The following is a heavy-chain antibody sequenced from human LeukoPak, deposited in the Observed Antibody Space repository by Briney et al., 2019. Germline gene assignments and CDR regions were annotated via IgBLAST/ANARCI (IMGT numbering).Heavy chain of an antibody. CDR3: ARASGYYDSSGYYYYFDY. CDR2: IGTAGDT. Sequence: GGSLRLSCEASGFTFSSYDMNWVRQATGKGLEWVSAIGTAGDTYYPGYVKGRFTISRENDKNSLYLQMNSLRAGDTAVYYCARASGYYDSSGYYYYFDYWGQGTLVTVSS. CDR1: GFTFSSYD. J-gene: IGHJ4*02. D-gene: IGHD3-22*01. V-gene: IGHV3-13*01.